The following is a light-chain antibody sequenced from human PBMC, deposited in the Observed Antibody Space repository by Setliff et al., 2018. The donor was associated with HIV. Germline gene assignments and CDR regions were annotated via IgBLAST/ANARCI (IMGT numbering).Light chain of an antibody. J-gene: IGLJ1*01. Sequence: QSALSQPASVSGSPGQAITISCTGTSSDVGGYNSVSWYQQYPGKAPKLIIYDVTNRPSGVSNRFSGSKSGNVASLTISGLQAEDEADYYCCSNTGSNTFVFGTGTKVTVL. V-gene: IGLV2-14*03. CDR1: SSDVGGYNS. CDR3: CSNTGSNTFV. CDR2: DVT.